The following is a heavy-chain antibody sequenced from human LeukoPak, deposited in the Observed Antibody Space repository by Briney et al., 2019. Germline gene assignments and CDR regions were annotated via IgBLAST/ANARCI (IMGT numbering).Heavy chain of an antibody. Sequence: SETLSLTCTVSGGSISISSDYWGWIRQPPGKGLEWIGDIYYSGTTNYNPSLKSRVTMSVDTSKNQFSLKLNSATAADTAVYYCARRLSTRSYYLDDWGQGTLVSVSS. CDR3: ARRLSTRSYYLDD. V-gene: IGHV4-39*01. D-gene: IGHD2/OR15-2a*01. CDR2: IYYSGTT. J-gene: IGHJ4*02. CDR1: GGSISISSDY.